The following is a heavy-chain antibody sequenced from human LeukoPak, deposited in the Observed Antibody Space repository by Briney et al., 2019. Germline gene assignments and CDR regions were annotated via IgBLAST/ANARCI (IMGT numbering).Heavy chain of an antibody. CDR1: GYSISSGYY. CDR2: IYHSGST. D-gene: IGHD3-3*01. Sequence: SETLSLTCSVYGYSISSGYYWGWIRQPAGKGLEWIGSIYHSGSTYYNPSLKSRVTISVDTSKNQFSLKLSSVTAADTAVYYCAGPKVLRFLEWLFAFHYWGQGTLVTVSS. J-gene: IGHJ4*02. V-gene: IGHV4-38-2*01. CDR3: AGPKVLRFLEWLFAFHY.